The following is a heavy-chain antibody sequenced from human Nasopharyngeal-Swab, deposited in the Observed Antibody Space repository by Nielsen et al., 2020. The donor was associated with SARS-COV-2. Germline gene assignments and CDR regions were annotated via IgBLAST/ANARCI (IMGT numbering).Heavy chain of an antibody. J-gene: IGHJ3*02. D-gene: IGHD3-16*01. CDR3: ASYAAADAFDI. CDR2: IYPGDSDT. CDR1: GYSFTSYW. Sequence: KVSCKGSGYSFTSYWIGWVRQMPGKGLEWMEIIYPGDSDTRYSPSFQGQVTISADKSISTAYLQWSSLKASDTAMYYCASYAAADAFDIWGQGTMVTVSS. V-gene: IGHV5-51*01.